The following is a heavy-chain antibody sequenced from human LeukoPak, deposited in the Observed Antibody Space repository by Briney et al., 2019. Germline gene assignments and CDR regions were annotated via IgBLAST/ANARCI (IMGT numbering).Heavy chain of an antibody. CDR2: ISAYNGNT. D-gene: IGHD4-17*01. CDR1: GYTFTSYG. CDR3: ARDLKPSTVTTGVY. J-gene: IGHJ4*01. V-gene: IGHV1-18*01. Sequence: ASVKVSCKASGYTFTSYGISWVRQAPGQGLEWMGWISAYNGNTNYAQKLQGRVTMTTDTSTSTAYMELRSLRSDDTAVYYCARDLKPSTVTTGVYWGHGTLVTVSS.